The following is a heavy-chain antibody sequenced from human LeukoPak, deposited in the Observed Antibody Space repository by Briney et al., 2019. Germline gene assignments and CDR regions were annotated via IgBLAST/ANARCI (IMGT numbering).Heavy chain of an antibody. Sequence: GGSLRLSCSASGFTFSSYAMHWVRQAPGKGLEYVSAISSNGGSTYYADSVKGRFTISRGNSKNTLYLQMSSLRAGDTAVYYCVKERRGYYFDYWGQGTLVTVSS. CDR1: GFTFSSYA. CDR2: ISSNGGST. J-gene: IGHJ4*02. V-gene: IGHV3-64D*06. CDR3: VKERRGYYFDY.